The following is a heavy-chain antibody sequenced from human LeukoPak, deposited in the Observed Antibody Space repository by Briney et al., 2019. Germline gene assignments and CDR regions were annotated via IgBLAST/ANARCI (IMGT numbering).Heavy chain of an antibody. V-gene: IGHV4-39*01. CDR3: ARHPPLDIVVVPAATYYFDY. J-gene: IGHJ4*02. CDR2: IYYSGST. D-gene: IGHD2-2*03. CDR1: GGSISSSSYY. Sequence: SETLSLTCTVSGGSISSSSYYWGWIRQPPGKGLEWIGSIYYSGSTYYNPSLKSRVTISVDTSKNQFSLKLSSVTAADTAVYYCARHPPLDIVVVPAATYYFDYWGQGTLVTVSS.